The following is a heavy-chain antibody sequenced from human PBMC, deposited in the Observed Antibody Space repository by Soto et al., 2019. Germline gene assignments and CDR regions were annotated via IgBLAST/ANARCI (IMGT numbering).Heavy chain of an antibody. CDR2: INWNGGST. V-gene: IGHV3-20*04. CDR1: GFTFDDYG. J-gene: IGHJ6*02. CDR3: ARVKGFCGGDCYSDYYYGMDV. Sequence: PGGSLRLSCAASGFTFDDYGMSWVRQAPGKGLEWVSGINWNGGSTGYADSVKGRFTISRDNAKNSLYLQMNSLRAEDTALYYCARVKGFCGGDCYSDYYYGMDVWGQGTTVTSP. D-gene: IGHD2-21*02.